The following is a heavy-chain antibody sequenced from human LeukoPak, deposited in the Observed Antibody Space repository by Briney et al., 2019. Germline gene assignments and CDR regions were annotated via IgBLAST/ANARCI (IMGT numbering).Heavy chain of an antibody. CDR3: ARDGSSFGVVSGLDY. V-gene: IGHV1-46*01. CDR2: INPSGGST. Sequence: GASVKVSCKASGGTFSSYAISWVRQAPGQGLEWMGIINPSGGSTSYAQKFQGRVTMTRDTSTSTVYMELSSLRSEDTAVYYCARDGSSFGVVSGLDYWGQGTLVTVSS. CDR1: GGTFSSYA. D-gene: IGHD3-3*01. J-gene: IGHJ4*02.